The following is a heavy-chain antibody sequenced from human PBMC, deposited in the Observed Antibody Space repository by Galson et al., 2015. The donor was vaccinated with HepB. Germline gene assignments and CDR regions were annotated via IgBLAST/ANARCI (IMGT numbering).Heavy chain of an antibody. D-gene: IGHD6-13*01. CDR1: GFTFSSYG. J-gene: IGHJ3*02. V-gene: IGHV3-30*03. CDR3: ARDPDSRGIAAAGSVSSGAFDI. Sequence: SLRLSCAASGFTFSSYGMHWVRQAPGKGLEWVAVISYDGSNKYYADSVKGRFTISRDNSKNTLYLQMNSLRAEDTAVYYCARDPDSRGIAAAGSVSSGAFDIWGQGTMVTVSS. CDR2: ISYDGSNK.